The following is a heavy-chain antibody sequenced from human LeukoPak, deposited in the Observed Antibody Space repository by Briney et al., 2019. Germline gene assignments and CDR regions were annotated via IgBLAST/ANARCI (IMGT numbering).Heavy chain of an antibody. CDR1: GFTFSNYA. CDR3: ATSRQWLVRYFDY. V-gene: IGHV3-23*01. D-gene: IGHD6-19*01. J-gene: IGHJ4*02. CDR2: ISGSGGGT. Sequence: GGSLRLSCAASGFTFSNYAMNWVRQAPGKGLEWVSGISGSGGGTSYADSVKGRFTISRDNSRNTLYLQMNSPRAEDTAVYYCATSRQWLVRYFDYWGQGTLATVSS.